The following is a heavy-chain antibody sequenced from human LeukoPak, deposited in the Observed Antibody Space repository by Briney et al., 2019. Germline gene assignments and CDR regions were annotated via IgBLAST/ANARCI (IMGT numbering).Heavy chain of an antibody. Sequence: PSETLSLTCTVSGGSISSSSYYWGWICQPPGKGLEWIGSIYYSGSTYYNPSLKSRVTISVDTSKNQFSLKLSSVTATNTALYYWGTLTPGLATSGTLIPAYWGQGTLVTVSS. D-gene: IGHD6-13*01. V-gene: IGHV4-39*01. CDR3: GTLTPGLATSGTLIPAY. J-gene: IGHJ4*02. CDR1: GGSISSSSYY. CDR2: IYYSGST.